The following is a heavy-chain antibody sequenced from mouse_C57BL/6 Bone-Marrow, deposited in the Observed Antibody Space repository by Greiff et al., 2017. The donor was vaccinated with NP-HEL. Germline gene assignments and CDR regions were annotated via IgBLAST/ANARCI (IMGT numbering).Heavy chain of an antibody. J-gene: IGHJ2*01. CDR2: ISSGGSYT. CDR1: GFTFSSYG. V-gene: IGHV5-6*01. D-gene: IGHD1-1*01. Sequence: EVKLVESGGDLVKPGGSLKLSCAASGFTFSSYGMSWVRQTPDKRLEWVATISSGGSYTYYPDSVKGRFTISRDNAKNTLYLQMSSLKSEDSAVYYCARGLLRGYWGQGTTLTVSS. CDR3: ARGLLRGY.